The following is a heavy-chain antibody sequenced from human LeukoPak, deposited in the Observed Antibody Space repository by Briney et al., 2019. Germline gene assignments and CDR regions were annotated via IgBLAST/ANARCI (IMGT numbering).Heavy chain of an antibody. Sequence: GGSLRLSCAASGFTFSSYSMNWVRQAPGKGLEWVSYISTGSSTIYYADSVKGRFTISRDNSKNTLYLQMNSLRAEDTAVYYCARDNYYGSGSLDYWGQGTLVTVSS. CDR2: ISTGSSTI. D-gene: IGHD3-10*01. CDR3: ARDNYYGSGSLDY. J-gene: IGHJ4*02. V-gene: IGHV3-48*01. CDR1: GFTFSSYS.